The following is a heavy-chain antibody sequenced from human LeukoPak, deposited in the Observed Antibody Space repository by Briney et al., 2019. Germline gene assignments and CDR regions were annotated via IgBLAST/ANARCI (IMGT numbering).Heavy chain of an antibody. CDR1: GFTFSNSW. Sequence: GGSLRLSCAASGFTFSNSWMHWVRQAPGKRLVWVSRINTDGSTTNYADSVKGRFTISRGNARNTVYLQMNSLRAEDSAVYYCANSYSPPHFWGQGTLVTVSS. CDR3: ANSYSPPHF. CDR2: INTDGSTT. D-gene: IGHD3-10*01. V-gene: IGHV3-74*01. J-gene: IGHJ4*02.